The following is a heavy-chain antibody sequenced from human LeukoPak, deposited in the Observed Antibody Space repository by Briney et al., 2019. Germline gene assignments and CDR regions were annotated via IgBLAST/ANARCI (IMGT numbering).Heavy chain of an antibody. CDR1: GFPFSDYY. Sequence: PGGSLRLSCAASGFPFSDYYMSWIRQAPGKGLEWVSYISSSGNTIYYADSVKGRFTISRDNAKNSVYLQMNSLRADDTAVYYCAREGYILDVDYFDYWGQGTLVTVSS. J-gene: IGHJ4*02. V-gene: IGHV3-11*04. CDR2: ISSSGNTI. D-gene: IGHD5-12*01. CDR3: AREGYILDVDYFDY.